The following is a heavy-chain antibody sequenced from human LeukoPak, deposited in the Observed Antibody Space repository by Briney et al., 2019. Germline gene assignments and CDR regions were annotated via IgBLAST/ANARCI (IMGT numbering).Heavy chain of an antibody. CDR2: INHSGST. V-gene: IGHV4-34*01. CDR3: AGGPSRYYYDSSGYPFDY. CDR1: GGSFSGYY. Sequence: SETLSLTCAAYGGSFSGYYWSWIRQPPGKGLEWIGEINHSGSTNYNPSLKSRVTISVDTSKNQFSLKLSSVTAADTAVYYCAGGPSRYYYDSSGYPFDYWGQGTLVTVSS. D-gene: IGHD3-22*01. J-gene: IGHJ4*02.